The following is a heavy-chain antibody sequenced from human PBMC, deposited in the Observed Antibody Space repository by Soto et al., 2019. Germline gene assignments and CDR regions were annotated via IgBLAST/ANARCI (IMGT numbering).Heavy chain of an antibody. D-gene: IGHD1-1*01. V-gene: IGHV1-2*04. J-gene: IGHJ4*02. CDR1: GYTFTDYY. CDR2: IYPDSGGT. CDR3: ARADTFYPGNTFDL. Sequence: ASVKVSCKASGYTFTDYYLHWVRQAPGQGLEWMGWIYPDSGGTNYAPKFQGWVTMTRDTSISTAYMELSGLKSDDTAVYFCARADTFYPGNTFDLWGQGALVTVSS.